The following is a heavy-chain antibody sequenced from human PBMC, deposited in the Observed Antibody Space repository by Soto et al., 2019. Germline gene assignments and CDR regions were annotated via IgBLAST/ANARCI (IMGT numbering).Heavy chain of an antibody. V-gene: IGHV3-23*01. J-gene: IGHJ4*02. Sequence: GGSLRLSCAASGFTFCSYALSWVRQAPGKGLEWVSAISGSGGSTYYADSVKGRFTISRDNSKNTLYLQMNSLRAEDTAVYYCAKVQTGTTSPRFDYWGQGTLVTVSS. CDR1: GFTFCSYA. D-gene: IGHD1-1*01. CDR3: AKVQTGTTSPRFDY. CDR2: ISGSGGST.